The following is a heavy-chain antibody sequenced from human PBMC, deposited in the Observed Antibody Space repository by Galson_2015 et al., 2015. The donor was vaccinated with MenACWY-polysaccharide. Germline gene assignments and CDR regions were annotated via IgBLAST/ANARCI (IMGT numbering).Heavy chain of an antibody. CDR2: IHATGST. V-gene: IGHV4-4*07. CDR1: HGSISSSY. D-gene: IGHD1-1*01. CDR3: ARRSLDNWYFDL. Sequence: ATLSLTCRVSHGSISSSYWSWIRQSADKGLEYIGRIHATGSTAYNPSFRGRVAMSVDLPRNPISLRLTSMHASDTAMYYCARRSLDNWYFDLWGRGTLVIVSS. J-gene: IGHJ2*01.